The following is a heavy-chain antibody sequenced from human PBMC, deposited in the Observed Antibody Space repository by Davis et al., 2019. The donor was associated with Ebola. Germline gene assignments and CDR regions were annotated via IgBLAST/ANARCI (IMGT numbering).Heavy chain of an antibody. CDR3: ARDLYRMGGWFDP. Sequence: SVQVSCKASGYTFTSYAMHLVRHAPGQRLEWMGSINAGNGNTKYSQKFQGRVTMTRNTSISTAYMELSSLRSEDTAVYYCARDLYRMGGWFDPWGQGTLVTVSS. D-gene: IGHD3-16*01. V-gene: IGHV1-3*01. CDR1: GYTFTSYA. J-gene: IGHJ5*02. CDR2: INAGNGNT.